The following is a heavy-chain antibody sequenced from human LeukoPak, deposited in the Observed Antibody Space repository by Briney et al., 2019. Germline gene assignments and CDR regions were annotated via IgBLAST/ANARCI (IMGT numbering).Heavy chain of an antibody. Sequence: PGGSLRLSCAASGFTSSSYGMHWVRQAPGKGLEWVAVRWYDGSDKYYADSVKGRFTISRDNSKNTVYLQMNSLRADDTAVYYCAKDRGPAGVSGFDSWGQGTLVIVSS. CDR2: RWYDGSDK. CDR3: AKDRGPAGVSGFDS. J-gene: IGHJ4*02. V-gene: IGHV3-33*06. D-gene: IGHD3-10*01. CDR1: GFTSSSYG.